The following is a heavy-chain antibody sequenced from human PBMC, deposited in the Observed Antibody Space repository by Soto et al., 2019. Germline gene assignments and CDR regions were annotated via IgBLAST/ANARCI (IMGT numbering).Heavy chain of an antibody. J-gene: IGHJ6*02. Sequence: QVQLVESGGGVVQPGRSLRLSCAASGFTFSSYAMHWVRQAPGKGLEWVAVISYDGSNKYYADSVKGRFTISRDNSKNTLYLQMNSLRAEDTAVYYCARVVVVAATCQVGYYGMDVWGQGTTVTVSS. CDR2: ISYDGSNK. D-gene: IGHD2-15*01. V-gene: IGHV3-30-3*01. CDR3: ARVVVVAATCQVGYYGMDV. CDR1: GFTFSSYA.